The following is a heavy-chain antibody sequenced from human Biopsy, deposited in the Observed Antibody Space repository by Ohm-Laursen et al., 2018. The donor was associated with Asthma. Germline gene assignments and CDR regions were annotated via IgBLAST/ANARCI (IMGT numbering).Heavy chain of an antibody. V-gene: IGHV3-30*03. CDR2: ISYDGRET. CDR1: GFTFSNYG. D-gene: IGHD2-21*02. J-gene: IGHJ6*02. CDR3: TRDRFYNSVTSESFYYGVDV. Sequence: SLRLSCAASGFTFSNYGMHWVRQGPGKGPEWVALISYDGRETGYVDSVKGRFTISRDNFRNTVHLQMSSLRPEDSAVYYCTRDRFYNSVTSESFYYGVDVWGQGTTITVSS.